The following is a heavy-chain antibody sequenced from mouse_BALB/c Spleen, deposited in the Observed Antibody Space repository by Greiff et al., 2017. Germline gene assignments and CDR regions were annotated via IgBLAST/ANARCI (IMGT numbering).Heavy chain of an antibody. V-gene: IGHV14-3*02. J-gene: IGHJ4*01. Sequence: EVQLQQSGAELVKPGASVKLSCTASGFNIKDTYMHWVKQRPEQGLEWIGRIDPANGNTKYDPKFQGKATITADTSSNTAYLQLSSLTSEDTAVYYCASWVRRAMDYWGQGNSGTVSS. CDR3: ASWVRRAMDY. CDR1: GFNIKDTY. CDR2: IDPANGNT. D-gene: IGHD2-14*01.